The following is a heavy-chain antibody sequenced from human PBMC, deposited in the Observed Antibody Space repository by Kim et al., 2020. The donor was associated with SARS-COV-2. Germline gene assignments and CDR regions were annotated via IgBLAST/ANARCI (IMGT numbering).Heavy chain of an antibody. D-gene: IGHD3-22*01. CDR3: ARGGYYGSSGYPPDY. Sequence: ASVKVSCKASGYTFTGYYMHWVRQAPGQGLEWMGWINPNSGATNYAQNFQGWVTMTRDMSITTAYMELNRLRSDDTAVYYCARGGYYGSSGYPPDYWGQG. J-gene: IGHJ4*02. CDR2: INPNSGAT. CDR1: GYTFTGYY. V-gene: IGHV1-2*04.